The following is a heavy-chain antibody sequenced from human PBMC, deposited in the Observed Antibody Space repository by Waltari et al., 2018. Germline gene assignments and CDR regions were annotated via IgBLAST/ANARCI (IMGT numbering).Heavy chain of an antibody. J-gene: IGHJ4*02. CDR1: GGTFSSYA. CDR2: IIPIFGTA. D-gene: IGHD3-22*01. CDR3: ARGDYDSSGYSYYFDY. V-gene: IGHV1-69*14. Sequence: QVQLVQSGAEVKKPGSSVKVSCKASGGTFSSYAISWVRQAPGQGLEWMGGIIPIFGTANYAQKFQGRVTITADKSTSTAYMELSSLRSEDTAVYYCARGDYDSSGYSYYFDYWGQGTLVTVSS.